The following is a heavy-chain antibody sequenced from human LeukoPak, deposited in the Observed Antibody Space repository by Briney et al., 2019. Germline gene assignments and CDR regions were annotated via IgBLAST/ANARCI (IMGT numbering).Heavy chain of an antibody. V-gene: IGHV3-7*03. CDR2: IKQDGNER. Sequence: GGSLRLSCAASGFTFSSYWMNWVRQAPGKGLEGVANIKQDGNERYYVDSAKGRFTISRDNAKNSLYLQMNSLGAEDTAVYYCARGPWTARDYFDYWGHGTLVTVSS. D-gene: IGHD3/OR15-3a*01. CDR3: ARGPWTARDYFDY. J-gene: IGHJ4*01. CDR1: GFTFSSYW.